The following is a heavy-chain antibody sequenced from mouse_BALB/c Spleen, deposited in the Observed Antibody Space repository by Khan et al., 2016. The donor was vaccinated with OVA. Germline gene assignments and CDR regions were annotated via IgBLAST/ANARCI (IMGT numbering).Heavy chain of an antibody. V-gene: IGHV1S56*01. CDR3: AREGLQGVAMDY. CDR1: GYSFTSYD. D-gene: IGHD2-4*01. J-gene: IGHJ4*01. Sequence: QVQLKESGPELVKPGALVKISCKASGYSFTSYDIHWVRQRPGPGLEWIGWIYPGDGSTQYNDKFKGKATLTADESSRTAYMQLSSLTSENTAVYFCAREGLQGVAMDYWGQGTSVTVSS. CDR2: IYPGDGST.